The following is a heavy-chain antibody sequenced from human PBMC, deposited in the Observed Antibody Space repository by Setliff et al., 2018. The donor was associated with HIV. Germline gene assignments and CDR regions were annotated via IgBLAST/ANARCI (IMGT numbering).Heavy chain of an antibody. CDR2: IYYSGST. D-gene: IGHD3-22*01. CDR1: GGSISSHY. CDR3: ARVKIVEAAFDI. J-gene: IGHJ3*02. Sequence: SETLSLTCTVSGGSISSHYWSWIRQPPGKGLEWIGSIYYSGSTNYNPSLKSRVTLSVDTSKNQFSLKLSSVTAADTAVYYCARVKIVEAAFDIWGQGTMVTVSS. V-gene: IGHV4-59*11.